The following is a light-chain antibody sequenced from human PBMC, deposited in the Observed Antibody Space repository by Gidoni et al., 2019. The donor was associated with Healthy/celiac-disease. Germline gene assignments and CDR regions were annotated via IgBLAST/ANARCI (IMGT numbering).Light chain of an antibody. CDR1: QSVRTY. Sequence: EIVLTQSPATLSLSPGERATLSCRASQSVRTYLAWYQQKPGQAPRLLMYDASNRATGIPARCSGSGSGTDFTLTISSLEPEDSAVYYCQQRTSRPPMCSFGQGTKLEIK. CDR2: DAS. CDR3: QQRTSRPPMCS. J-gene: IGKJ2*04. V-gene: IGKV3-11*01.